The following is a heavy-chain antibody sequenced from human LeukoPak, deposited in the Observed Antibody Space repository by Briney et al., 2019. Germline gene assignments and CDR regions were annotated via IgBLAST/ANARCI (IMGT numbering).Heavy chain of an antibody. CDR3: ARVEDSSSWYFDP. CDR2: ISYDGSNK. D-gene: IGHD6-13*01. V-gene: IGHV3-30*03. J-gene: IGHJ5*02. CDR1: GFTFSSYG. Sequence: GGSLRLSCAASGFTFSSYGMHWVRQAPGKGLEWVAVISYDGSNKYYADSVKGRFTISRDNSKNTLYLQMNSLRAEDTAVYYCARVEDSSSWYFDPWGQGTLVTVSS.